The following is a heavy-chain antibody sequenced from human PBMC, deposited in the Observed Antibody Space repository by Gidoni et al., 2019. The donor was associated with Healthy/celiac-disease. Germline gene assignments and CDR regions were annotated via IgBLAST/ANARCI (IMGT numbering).Heavy chain of an antibody. J-gene: IGHJ6*02. Sequence: EVQLVESGGGLVQPGRSLRLSCAASGFTFDDYAMHWVRPAPGKGLEWVSGISWNSGSIGYADSVKGRFTISRDNAKNSLYLQMNSLRAEDTALYYCAKDISGGYSGYDSHYYYYGMDVWGQGTTVTVSS. CDR2: ISWNSGSI. D-gene: IGHD5-12*01. V-gene: IGHV3-9*01. CDR3: AKDISGGYSGYDSHYYYYGMDV. CDR1: GFTFDDYA.